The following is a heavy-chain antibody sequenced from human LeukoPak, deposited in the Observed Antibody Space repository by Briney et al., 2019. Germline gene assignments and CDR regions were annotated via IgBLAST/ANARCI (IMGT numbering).Heavy chain of an antibody. CDR3: ARDHGATIDY. V-gene: IGHV4-59*01. J-gene: IGHJ4*02. CDR2: IYYSGST. Sequence: SETLSLTCTVSGGSISSYYWSWIRQPPGKGLEWIGYIYYSGSTNYNPSLKSRVTISVDTSKNQFSLKLSSVTAADTAVYYCARDHGATIDYWGQGILVTVSS. D-gene: IGHD5-12*01. CDR1: GGSISSYY.